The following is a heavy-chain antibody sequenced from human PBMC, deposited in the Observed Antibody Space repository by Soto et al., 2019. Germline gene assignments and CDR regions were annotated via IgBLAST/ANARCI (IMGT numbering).Heavy chain of an antibody. CDR1: GYTLTELS. Sequence: QVQLVQSGAKVKKPGASVKVSCKVSGYTLTELSMHWVRQAPGKGLEWMGGFDREDGEIVYGKKFQGSVTMTEDTSTNTANMELSSVRSDDTAVYYCATVDAMSLGDYWDQGTLVTVSS. J-gene: IGHJ4*02. CDR2: FDREDGEI. CDR3: ATVDAMSLGDY. D-gene: IGHD2-21*01. V-gene: IGHV1-24*01.